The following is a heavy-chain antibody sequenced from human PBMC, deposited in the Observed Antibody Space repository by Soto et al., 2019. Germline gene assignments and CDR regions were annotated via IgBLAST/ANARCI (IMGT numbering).Heavy chain of an antibody. D-gene: IGHD3-9*01. Sequence: PGGSLRLSCAASGFTFSSYAMHWVRQAPGKGLEYVSAISSNGGSTYYANSVKGRFTISRDNSKNTLYLQMGSLRAEDMAVYYCARGLTYYDILTGYYFPYNAFDIWGQGTMVTVS. CDR3: ARGLTYYDILTGYYFPYNAFDI. CDR1: GFTFSSYA. CDR2: ISSNGGST. J-gene: IGHJ3*02. V-gene: IGHV3-64*01.